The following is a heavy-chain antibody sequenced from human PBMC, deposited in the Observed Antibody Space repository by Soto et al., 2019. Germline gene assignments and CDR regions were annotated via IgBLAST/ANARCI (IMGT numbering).Heavy chain of an antibody. CDR3: AKSYEVELELSY. D-gene: IGHD1-7*01. CDR2: ISWNSGSI. Sequence: PGGSLRLSCAASGFTFDDYAMHWVRQAPGKGLEWVSGISWNSGSIGYADSVKGRFTISRDNAKNSLYLQMNSLRAEDTALYYCAKSYEVELELSYWGQGTLVTVPS. J-gene: IGHJ4*02. CDR1: GFTFDDYA. V-gene: IGHV3-9*01.